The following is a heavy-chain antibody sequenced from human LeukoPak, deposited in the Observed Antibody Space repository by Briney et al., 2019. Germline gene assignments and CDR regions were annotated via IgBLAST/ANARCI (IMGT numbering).Heavy chain of an antibody. J-gene: IGHJ4*02. V-gene: IGHV3-23*01. D-gene: IGHD3-16*01. CDR3: AKDRGGVYYDNWFYFDS. CDR1: GFTFSSYA. Sequence: GGSLRLSCAASGFTFSSYAMSWVRQAPGKGLEWVSTITGSGGTTHYADSVKGRFTISRDDSKNTLYLQLNRLRAEDTAVYFCAKDRGGVYYDNWFYFDSWGQGTLVIVSS. CDR2: ITGSGGTT.